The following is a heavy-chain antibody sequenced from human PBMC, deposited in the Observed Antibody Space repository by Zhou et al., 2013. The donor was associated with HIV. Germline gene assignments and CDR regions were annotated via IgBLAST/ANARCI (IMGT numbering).Heavy chain of an antibody. CDR2: IIPIFATA. CDR1: GGTFSSYA. V-gene: IGHV1-69*05. CDR3: AGTQPYRHAFDI. D-gene: IGHD3-16*02. J-gene: IGHJ3*02. Sequence: QVQLVQSGAEVKKPGSSVKVSCKASGGTFSSYAINWVRQAPGQGLEWMGGIIPIFATANYAQKFQGRVTITTDESTSTAYMELSSLRSEDTAVYYCAGTQPYRHAFDIWGQGDNGHRLF.